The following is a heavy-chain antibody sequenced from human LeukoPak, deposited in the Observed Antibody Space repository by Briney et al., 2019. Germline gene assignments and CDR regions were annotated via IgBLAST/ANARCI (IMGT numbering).Heavy chain of an antibody. J-gene: IGHJ5*02. V-gene: IGHV1-46*01. Sequence: ASVKVSCKASGYTFTSYHMHWVRQAAGQELEWMGTIKPSGGSTTYAQKFQGRVTMTWDTSTSTVYMELSSLRSEDTAVYYCARARDDSIGSRWFDPWGQGTLVTVSS. CDR1: GYTFTSYH. CDR3: ARARDDSIGSRWFDP. D-gene: IGHD3-22*01. CDR2: IKPSGGST.